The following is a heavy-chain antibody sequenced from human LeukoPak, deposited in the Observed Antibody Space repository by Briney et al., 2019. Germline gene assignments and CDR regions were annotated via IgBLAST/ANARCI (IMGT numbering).Heavy chain of an antibody. CDR2: IYSGGST. J-gene: IGHJ4*02. V-gene: IGHV3-53*01. D-gene: IGHD6-13*01. Sequence: PGGSLRLSWAASGFTVSSNYISWVRQAAGKGLEWVSVIYSGGSTYYANSVKGRFTISRDNSRNTLYLQMNSLRAEDMAVYYCARDSGIRWGQGTLVTVSS. CDR3: ARDSGIR. CDR1: GFTVSSNY.